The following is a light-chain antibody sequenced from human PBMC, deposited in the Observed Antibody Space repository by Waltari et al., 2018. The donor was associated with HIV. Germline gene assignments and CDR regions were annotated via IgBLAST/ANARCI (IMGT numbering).Light chain of an antibody. Sequence: EIVLTRSPATLSLSPGERATLSCRASQSVSSYLAWYQQKPGQAPRLRIYDASNRATGIPARFSGSGSGTDFTLTISSLEPEDFAVYYCQQRSNWPPYTFGQGTKLEIK. CDR1: QSVSSY. CDR2: DAS. J-gene: IGKJ2*01. CDR3: QQRSNWPPYT. V-gene: IGKV3-11*01.